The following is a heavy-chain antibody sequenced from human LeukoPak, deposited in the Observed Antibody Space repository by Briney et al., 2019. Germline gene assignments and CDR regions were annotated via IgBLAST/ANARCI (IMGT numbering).Heavy chain of an antibody. Sequence: GGSLRLSCAASGYTFSDYYMSWIRQAPGKGLEWVSFISSGAASIYYADSVKGRFTNSRDNAKNSLYLQMNSLRAEDTAVYYCARHELLNFYYGMDVWGQGTTVIVS. V-gene: IGHV3-11*01. CDR2: ISSGAASI. CDR3: ARHELLNFYYGMDV. CDR1: GYTFSDYY. J-gene: IGHJ6*02. D-gene: IGHD1-7*01.